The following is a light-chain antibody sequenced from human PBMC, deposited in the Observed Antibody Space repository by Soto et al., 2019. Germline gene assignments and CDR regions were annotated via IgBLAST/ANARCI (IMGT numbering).Light chain of an antibody. Sequence: QSVLTQPPSASGTPGQRVTISCSGSSSNIGSNYVYWYQQLPGTAPKLLIYRNNQRPSGVPDRFSGSKSGTSASLAISGLRSEDEADYYCAAWVDSLSGLNYVFGTGTKLTVL. CDR3: AAWVDSLSGLNYV. CDR1: SSNIGSNY. V-gene: IGLV1-47*01. CDR2: RNN. J-gene: IGLJ1*01.